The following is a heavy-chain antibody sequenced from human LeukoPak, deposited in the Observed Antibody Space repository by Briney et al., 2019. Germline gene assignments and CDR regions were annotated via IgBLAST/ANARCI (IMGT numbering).Heavy chain of an antibody. CDR2: IYYSGST. Sequence: SETLSLTCTVSGGSISSSSYYWGWIRQPPGKGLEWIGTIYYSGSTYYNPSLKSRVTISADTSKNQFSLKLSSVTAADTALYYCARGPGYCSSTSCPDAFDIWGQGTMVTVSS. V-gene: IGHV4-39*07. D-gene: IGHD2-2*01. J-gene: IGHJ3*02. CDR3: ARGPGYCSSTSCPDAFDI. CDR1: GGSISSSSYY.